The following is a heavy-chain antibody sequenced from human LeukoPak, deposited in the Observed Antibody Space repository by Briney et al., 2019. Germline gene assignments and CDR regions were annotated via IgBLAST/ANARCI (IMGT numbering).Heavy chain of an antibody. CDR1: GFTFSSYS. V-gene: IGHV3-21*01. Sequence: GGSLRLSCAASGFTFSSYSMNWVRQAPGKGLEWVSSIGSSSSYIYYADSVKGRFTISRDNAKNSLYLQMNSLRAEDTAVYYCARDGYGSGSYYNYYYYMDVWGKGTTVTISS. CDR2: IGSSSSYI. CDR3: ARDGYGSGSYYNYYYYMDV. D-gene: IGHD3-10*01. J-gene: IGHJ6*03.